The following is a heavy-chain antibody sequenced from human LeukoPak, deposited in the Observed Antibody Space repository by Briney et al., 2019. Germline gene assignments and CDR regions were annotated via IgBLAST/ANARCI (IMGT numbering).Heavy chain of an antibody. D-gene: IGHD4-17*01. CDR1: GFTFSDYY. Sequence: SGGSLRLSCAASGFTFSDYYVGWIRQAPGKGLEWVSYISNTGSIIDYADSVKGRFTISRDNAKNSLYLQMNSLRAEDTAVYYCARRPYGRYFDYWGQGTLVTVSS. V-gene: IGHV3-11*04. J-gene: IGHJ4*02. CDR3: ARRPYGRYFDY. CDR2: ISNTGSII.